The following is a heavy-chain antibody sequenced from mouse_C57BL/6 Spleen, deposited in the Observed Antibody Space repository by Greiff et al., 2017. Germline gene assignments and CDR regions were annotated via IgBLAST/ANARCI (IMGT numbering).Heavy chain of an antibody. Sequence: EVQRVESGPGLVKPSQSLSLTCSVTGYSITSGYYWNWIRQFPGNKLEWMGYISYDGSNNYNPSLKNRISITRDTSKNQFFLKLNSVTTEDTATYYCAREGQRWDWYCDVGGTGTTVTVPS. CDR2: ISYDGSN. D-gene: IGHD3-3*01. J-gene: IGHJ1*03. CDR3: AREGQRWDWYCDV. V-gene: IGHV3-6*01. CDR1: GYSITSGYY.